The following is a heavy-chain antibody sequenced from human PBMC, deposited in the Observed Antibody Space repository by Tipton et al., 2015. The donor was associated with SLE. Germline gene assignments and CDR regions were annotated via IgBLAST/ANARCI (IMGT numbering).Heavy chain of an antibody. D-gene: IGHD3-22*01. CDR1: GGSISSHY. CDR2: IYYSGST. V-gene: IGHV4-59*11. Sequence: LRLSCAVSGGSISSHYWSWIRQPPGKGLEWIGYIYYSGSTNYNPSLQSRVTISVDTSKNQFSLKLSSVTAADTAVYYCAREGFNYYDSSGTLGWYFDLWGRGTLVTVSS. CDR3: AREGFNYYDSSGTLGWYFDL. J-gene: IGHJ2*01.